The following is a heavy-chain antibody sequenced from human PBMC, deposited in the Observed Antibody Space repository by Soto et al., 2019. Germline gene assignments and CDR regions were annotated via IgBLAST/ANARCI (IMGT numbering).Heavy chain of an antibody. J-gene: IGHJ6*02. D-gene: IGHD6-13*01. CDR3: ARGPSGGEQLVHYYYYGMDV. Sequence: SETLSLTCAVYGGSFSGYYWSWIRQPPGKGLEWIGEINHSGSTNYNPSLKSRVTISVETAKNQFSRKRSSVTAADTAVYYCARGPSGGEQLVHYYYYGMDVWGQGTTVTVSS. V-gene: IGHV4-34*01. CDR2: INHSGST. CDR1: GGSFSGYY.